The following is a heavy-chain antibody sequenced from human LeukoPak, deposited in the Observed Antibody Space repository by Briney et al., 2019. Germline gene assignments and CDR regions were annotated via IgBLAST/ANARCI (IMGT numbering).Heavy chain of an antibody. CDR3: TYGDYPLTY. CDR2: ISYDGSNK. V-gene: IGHV3-30*03. Sequence: GRSLRLSCAASGFTFSSYGMHWVRQAPGKGLEWVAVISYDGSNKYYAASVKGRFTISRDNSKNTLDLQMNSLRAEDTAVYYCTYGDYPLTYWGQGTLVSVSS. CDR1: GFTFSSYG. J-gene: IGHJ4*02. D-gene: IGHD4-17*01.